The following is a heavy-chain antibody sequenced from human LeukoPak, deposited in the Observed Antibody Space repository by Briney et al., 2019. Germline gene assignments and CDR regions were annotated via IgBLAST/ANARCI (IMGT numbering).Heavy chain of an antibody. CDR2: INHSGST. D-gene: IGHD5-24*01. CDR1: GGSFSGYY. CDR3: ARGSREPAGYNTAYYFDY. J-gene: IGHJ4*02. V-gene: IGHV4-34*01. Sequence: PSETLSLTCAVYGGSFSGYYWSWIRQPPGKGLEWIGEINHSGSTNYNPSLKSRVTISVDTSKNQFSLKLSSVTAADTAVYYCARGSREPAGYNTAYYFDYWGQGTLVTVSS.